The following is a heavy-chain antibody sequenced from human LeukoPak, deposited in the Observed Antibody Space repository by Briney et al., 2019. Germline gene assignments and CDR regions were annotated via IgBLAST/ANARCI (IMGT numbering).Heavy chain of an antibody. CDR2: MKQDGSEK. CDR1: GFTFSSYW. D-gene: IGHD2-8*01. CDR3: ARGAPIVLMHMDV. V-gene: IGHV3-7*01. Sequence: GGSLRLSCAASGFTFSSYWMTWVRQAPGKGLEWVANMKQDGSEKYYVDSVKGRFTISRDNAKNSLYLQMNSLRAEDTAVYYCARGAPIVLMHMDVWGKGTTVTVSS. J-gene: IGHJ6*03.